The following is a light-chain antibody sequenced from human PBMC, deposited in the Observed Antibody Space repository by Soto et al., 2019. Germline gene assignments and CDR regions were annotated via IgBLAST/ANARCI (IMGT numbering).Light chain of an antibody. V-gene: IGLV2-11*01. CDR1: SSDVGGYGY. CDR3: CSYAGSYTVL. Sequence: QSALTQPRSVSGSPGQSVTISCTGTSSDVGGYGYVSWYQHHPGKAPKLMIFDVTKRPSGVPDRFSGSKSGNTASLTISGLQAEDEADYYCCSYAGSYTVLFGGGTKLTVL. CDR2: DVT. J-gene: IGLJ2*01.